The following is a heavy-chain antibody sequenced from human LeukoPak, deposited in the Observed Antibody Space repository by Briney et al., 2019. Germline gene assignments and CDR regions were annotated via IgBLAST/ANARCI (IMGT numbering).Heavy chain of an antibody. CDR3: AILWWYSGYYLWRLGDDYGVDV. J-gene: IGHJ6*02. V-gene: IGHV3-74*01. Sequence: GGSLRLSCAASGFTFSSYWMHWVRQAPGKGLVWVSRINSDGSSTSYADSVKGRFTISRDNAKNTLYLQMNSLRAEDTAVYYCAILWWYSGYYLWRLGDDYGVDVWGQGTTVTVSS. CDR2: INSDGSST. CDR1: GFTFSSYW. D-gene: IGHD3-22*01.